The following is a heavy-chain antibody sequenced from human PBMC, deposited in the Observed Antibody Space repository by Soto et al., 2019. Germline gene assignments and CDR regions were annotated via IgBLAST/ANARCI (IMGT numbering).Heavy chain of an antibody. Sequence: GGSLRLSCEASGFLFSSYAMNWVRQAPGKGLEWVSSISSHGDTTYYAESVRGRFTISRDNSKNTLFLQMNSLRAGDTAVYFCARERRGSGWFVRSYWGQGILVTVSS. CDR3: ARERRGSGWFVRSY. D-gene: IGHD6-19*01. CDR1: GFLFSSYA. J-gene: IGHJ4*02. V-gene: IGHV3-23*01. CDR2: ISSHGDTT.